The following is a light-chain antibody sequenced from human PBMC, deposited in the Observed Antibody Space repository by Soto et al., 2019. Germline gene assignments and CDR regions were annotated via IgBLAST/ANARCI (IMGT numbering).Light chain of an antibody. Sequence: DNQMTQYTSTLSASVVNRVTITCRASQSLIRWLAWYQPKPGKAPKLQIYKACSLESRVSSRFSGSGSWTDYTLTICRLQPDDFGPYYCQQYNSYSWTFGQRTKVEIK. J-gene: IGKJ1*01. V-gene: IGKV1-5*03. CDR2: KAC. CDR1: QSLIRW. CDR3: QQYNSYSWT.